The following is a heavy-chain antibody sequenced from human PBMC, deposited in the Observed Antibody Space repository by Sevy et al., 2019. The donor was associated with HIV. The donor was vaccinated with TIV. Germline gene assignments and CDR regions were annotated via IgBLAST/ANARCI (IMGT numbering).Heavy chain of an antibody. V-gene: IGHV4-39*01. Sequence: SETLSLTCTVSGGSISSSSYYWGWIRQPPGKGLEWIGSIYYSGSTYYNPSLKSRVTISVDTSKNQFSLKLSSVTAAATAVYYCARLGVSITMVQEIDYYYGMDVWGQGTTVTVSS. CDR2: IYYSGST. J-gene: IGHJ6*02. D-gene: IGHD3-10*01. CDR1: GGSISSSSYY. CDR3: ARLGVSITMVQEIDYYYGMDV.